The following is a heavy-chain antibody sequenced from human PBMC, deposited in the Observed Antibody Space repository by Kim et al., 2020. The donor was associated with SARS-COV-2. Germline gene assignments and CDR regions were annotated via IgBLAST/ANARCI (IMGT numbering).Heavy chain of an antibody. CDR3: ARAEKVYRWYFDY. V-gene: IGHV3-48*03. CDR1: GFTFSSYE. CDR2: ISSSGSTI. J-gene: IGHJ4*02. Sequence: GGSLRLSCAASGFTFSSYEMNWVRQAPGKGLEWVSYISSSGSTIYYADSVKGRFTISRDNAKNSLYLQMNSLRAEDTAVYYCARAEKVYRWYFDYWGQGTLVTVSS. D-gene: IGHD2-2*02.